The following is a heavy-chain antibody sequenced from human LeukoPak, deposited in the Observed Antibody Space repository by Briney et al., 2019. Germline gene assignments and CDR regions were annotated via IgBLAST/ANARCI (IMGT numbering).Heavy chain of an antibody. CDR2: IIPIFGTA. CDR3: ARAREGMTTIDY. D-gene: IGHD4-17*01. CDR1: GGTFSSYA. Sequence: SVTVSCTASGGTFSSYAISWVRQAPGQGLEWMGGIIPIFGTANYAQKSQGRVTITADESTSTAYMGLSSLRSEDTAVYYCARAREGMTTIDYWGQGTLVTVSS. V-gene: IGHV1-69*13. J-gene: IGHJ4*02.